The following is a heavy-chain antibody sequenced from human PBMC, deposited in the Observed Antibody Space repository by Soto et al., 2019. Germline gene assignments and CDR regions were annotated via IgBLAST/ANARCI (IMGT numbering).Heavy chain of an antibody. D-gene: IGHD4-17*01. V-gene: IGHV1-18*01. CDR2: ISAYNGNT. Sequence: GASVKVSCKASGYTFTSYGISWVRQAPGQGLEWMGWISAYNGNTNYAQKLQGRVTMTTDTSTSTAYMELRSLRSDDTAVYYCARLDYGGYEGWYFDLWGRGTLVTVSS. CDR3: ARLDYGGYEGWYFDL. CDR1: GYTFTSYG. J-gene: IGHJ2*01.